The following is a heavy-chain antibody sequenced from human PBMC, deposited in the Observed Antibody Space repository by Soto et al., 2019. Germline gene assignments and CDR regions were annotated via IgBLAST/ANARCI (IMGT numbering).Heavy chain of an antibody. CDR1: GFTFSNSG. CDR2: NWFFASGGNE. Sequence: GGSLRLSCATSGFTFSNSGIHWARQAPGKGLQPVPVNWFFASGGNEYYADSVKGRFAISRHDSKHTAYLEMKSLRAEDTAVYYCESDAYSGARYYLNLWGQGTQVTVSS. D-gene: IGHD1-26*01. CDR3: ESDAYSGARYYLNL. V-gene: IGHV3-33*01. J-gene: IGHJ4*02.